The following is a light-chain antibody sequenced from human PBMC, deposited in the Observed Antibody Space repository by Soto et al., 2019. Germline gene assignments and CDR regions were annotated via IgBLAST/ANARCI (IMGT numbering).Light chain of an antibody. V-gene: IGKV1-5*03. CDR1: QNIGSW. J-gene: IGKJ1*01. CDR3: QQYNSWLWT. CDR2: KAS. Sequence: DIQMTQSPSTLSASVGDRVNMNCRASQNIGSWLAWYQQKPGKAPKLLIYKASTLKSGVPSRFSGSGSGTEFTLIISSLQSEDSAVYYCQQYNSWLWTFGQGTKVDIK.